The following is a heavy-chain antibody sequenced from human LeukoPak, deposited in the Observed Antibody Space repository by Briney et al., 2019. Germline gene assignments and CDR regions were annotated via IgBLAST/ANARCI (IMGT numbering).Heavy chain of an antibody. D-gene: IGHD1-14*01. CDR1: GFSFSSYW. CDR2: ISSDGSDT. CDR3: ARDQTQTGPTTVDH. J-gene: IGHJ4*02. Sequence: GGSLRFSCVASGFSFSSYWMHWVRQDPGKGLMWVARISSDGSDTKYGDSVKVRFTISRDKAKNTLYLQMNSLRAEDTAVYYCARDQTQTGPTTVDHWGQGTQVTVSS. V-gene: IGHV3-74*01.